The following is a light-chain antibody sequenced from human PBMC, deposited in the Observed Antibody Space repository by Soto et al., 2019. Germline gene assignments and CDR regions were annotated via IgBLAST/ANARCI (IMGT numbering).Light chain of an antibody. CDR3: CSYAGSSTFPYV. V-gene: IGLV2-23*02. CDR1: SSDVGSYNL. J-gene: IGLJ1*01. Sequence: QSVLSQPASVSGSPGQSNTISCTGTSSDVGSYNLVSWYQHHPGKAPKLMIYEVSKRPSGVSNRFSGSKSGNTASLTISGLQAEDEADYYCCSYAGSSTFPYVFGTGTKVTVL. CDR2: EVS.